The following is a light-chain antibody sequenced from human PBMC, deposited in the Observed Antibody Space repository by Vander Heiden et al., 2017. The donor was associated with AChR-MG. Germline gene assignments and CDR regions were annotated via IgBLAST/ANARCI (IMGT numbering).Light chain of an antibody. Sequence: SYVLTPPPSVSVAAGKTARITCGGNNIGSKSVHWYQQKPGQAPVLVIYYDSDRPSGIPERFSGSNSGNTATLTISRVEAGDEADYYCQVWDSSSDHVVFGGGTKLTVL. CDR2: YDS. J-gene: IGLJ2*01. CDR3: QVWDSSSDHVV. CDR1: NIGSKS. V-gene: IGLV3-21*04.